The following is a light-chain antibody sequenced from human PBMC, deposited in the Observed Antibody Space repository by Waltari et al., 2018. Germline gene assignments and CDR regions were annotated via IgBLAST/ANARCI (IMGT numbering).Light chain of an antibody. CDR1: QSIADY. Sequence: EIVLTQAPATLSLSPGERATLSCRTSQSIADYLAWYQQKPGQSPRLFIYDVSNRVTGIPVRFSGSGSGTDFTLTITSLEPEDFAVYYCQQRSNWPRFSFGQGTKLEIK. J-gene: IGKJ2*01. CDR2: DVS. CDR3: QQRSNWPRFS. V-gene: IGKV3-11*01.